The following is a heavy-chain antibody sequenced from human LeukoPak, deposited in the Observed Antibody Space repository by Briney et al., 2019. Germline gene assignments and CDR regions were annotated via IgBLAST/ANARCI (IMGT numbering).Heavy chain of an antibody. J-gene: IGHJ3*02. CDR1: GYSISSGYY. V-gene: IGHV4-38-2*02. CDR2: IYHSGST. CDR3: ARPVLMVYAISDAFDI. Sequence: SETLSLTCTVSGYSISSGYYWGWIRQPPGKGLEWIGSIYHSGSTYYNPPLKSRVTISVDTSKNQFSLKLSSVTAADTAVYYCARPVLMVYAISDAFDIWGQGTMVTVSS. D-gene: IGHD2-8*01.